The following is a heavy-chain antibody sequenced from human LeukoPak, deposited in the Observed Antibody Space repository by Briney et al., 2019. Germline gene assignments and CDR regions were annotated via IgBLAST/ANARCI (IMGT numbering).Heavy chain of an antibody. V-gene: IGHV3-30*18. CDR1: GFTFSSYG. Sequence: PGGSLRLSCAASGFTFSSYGMHWVRQAPGKGLEWVAVISYDGSNKYYADSVKGRFTISRDNSKNTLYLQMNSLRAEDTAVYYCAESLGRSPDFDYWGQGTLVTVSS. J-gene: IGHJ4*02. D-gene: IGHD6-13*01. CDR2: ISYDGSNK. CDR3: AESLGRSPDFDY.